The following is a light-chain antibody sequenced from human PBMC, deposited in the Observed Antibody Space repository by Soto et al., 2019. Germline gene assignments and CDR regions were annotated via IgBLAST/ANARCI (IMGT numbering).Light chain of an antibody. CDR2: AAS. CDR1: QGISSY. CDR3: QQSYSTWT. V-gene: IGKV1-8*01. Sequence: IRMTQSPSSFSASTGDRVTITVRASQGISSYLAWYQQKPGKAPKLLIYAASSLQSGVPSRFSGSGSGTDFTLTISSLQPEDFATYYCQQSYSTWTFGQGTKVDI. J-gene: IGKJ1*01.